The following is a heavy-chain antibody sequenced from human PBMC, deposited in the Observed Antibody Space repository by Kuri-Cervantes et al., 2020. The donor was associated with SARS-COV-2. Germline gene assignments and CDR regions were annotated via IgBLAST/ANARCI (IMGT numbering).Heavy chain of an antibody. Sequence: GESLKISCAASGFTFSSYWMSWVRQAPGKGLEWVANIKQDGSEKYYVDSVKGRFTISRDNAKNSLYLQMNSLRAEDAAVYYCASSPLEPSSSSEYYYYMDVWGKGTTVTVSS. CDR2: IKQDGSEK. J-gene: IGHJ6*03. CDR1: GFTFSSYW. D-gene: IGHD6-13*01. CDR3: ASSPLEPSSSSEYYYYMDV. V-gene: IGHV3-7*01.